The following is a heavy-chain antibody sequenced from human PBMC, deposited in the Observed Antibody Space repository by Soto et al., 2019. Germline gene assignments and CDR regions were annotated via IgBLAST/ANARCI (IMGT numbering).Heavy chain of an antibody. D-gene: IGHD6-13*01. V-gene: IGHV1-3*01. Sequence: EASVKVSCKASGYTCTSYGIHWVRQAPGQRLEWMGWINAANGDTKYSPKFQGRVTITRDTSASTAYMELGSLRSEDTAVYYCVRRHVSATGIDWFDPWGQGTLFTVSS. CDR1: GYTCTSYG. CDR3: VRRHVSATGIDWFDP. J-gene: IGHJ5*02. CDR2: INAANGDT.